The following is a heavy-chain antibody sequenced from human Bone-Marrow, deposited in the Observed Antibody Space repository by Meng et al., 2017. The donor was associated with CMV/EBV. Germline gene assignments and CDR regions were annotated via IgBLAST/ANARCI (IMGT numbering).Heavy chain of an antibody. CDR1: GYIFTTYY. Sequence: CKASGYIFTTYYLHWVRQAPGQGIEWMGIINPSGGSETYAQKFQGRVTMTRDTSTSTVYMELSSLRSEDTAVYYCARGGSSSGYYRYWGQGTLVTVSS. CDR3: ARGGSSSGYYRY. J-gene: IGHJ4*02. D-gene: IGHD3-22*01. CDR2: INPSGGSE. V-gene: IGHV1-46*01.